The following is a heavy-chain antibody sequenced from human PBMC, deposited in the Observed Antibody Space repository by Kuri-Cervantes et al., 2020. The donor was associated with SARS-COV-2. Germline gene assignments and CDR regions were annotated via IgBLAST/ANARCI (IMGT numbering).Heavy chain of an antibody. CDR2: IWYDGSNK. D-gene: IGHD3-9*01. Sequence: LNISCAASGFTFSSYGMHWVRQAPGKGLEWVAVIWYDGSNKYYADSVKGRFTISRDNSKNTLYLQMNSLRAEDTAVYYCARDISGLYFDYWGQGTLVTVSS. J-gene: IGHJ4*02. V-gene: IGHV3-33*01. CDR3: ARDISGLYFDY. CDR1: GFTFSSYG.